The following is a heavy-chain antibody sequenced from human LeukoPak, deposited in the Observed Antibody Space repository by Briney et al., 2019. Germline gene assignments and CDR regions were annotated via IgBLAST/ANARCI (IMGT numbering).Heavy chain of an antibody. J-gene: IGHJ6*03. D-gene: IGHD3-22*01. CDR1: GGSISSYY. V-gene: IGHV4-59*01. Sequence: SETLCLSCTVSGGSISSYYWSWIRQPPGKGLEWIGYIYYSGSTNYNPSLKSRVTISVDTSKNQFSLKLSSVTAADTAVYYCARGSNYYDSSGYYGDYYYYYYMDVRGKRTTVTVSS. CDR3: ARGSNYYDSSGYYGDYYYYYYMDV. CDR2: IYYSGST.